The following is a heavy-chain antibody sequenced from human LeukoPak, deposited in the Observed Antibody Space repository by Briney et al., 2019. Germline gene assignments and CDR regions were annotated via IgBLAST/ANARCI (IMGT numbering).Heavy chain of an antibody. V-gene: IGHV3-21*04. CDR3: ARVYYGSGSLHYYYYYMDV. CDR1: GFTFSSYS. Sequence: GGSLRLSCAASGFTFSSYSMNWVRQAPGKGLEWVSCISSSSSYIYYADSVKGRFTISRDNSKNTLYLQMNSLRAEDTAVYYCARVYYGSGSLHYYYYYMDVWGKGTTVTISS. D-gene: IGHD3-10*01. CDR2: ISSSSSYI. J-gene: IGHJ6*03.